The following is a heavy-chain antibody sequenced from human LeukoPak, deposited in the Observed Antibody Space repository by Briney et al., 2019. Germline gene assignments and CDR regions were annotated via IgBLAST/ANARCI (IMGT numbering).Heavy chain of an antibody. Sequence: PGGSLRLSCAASGFTFSSYYMSWVRQAPGKGLEWISTISSSSSYIYYADSVKGRFTISRDNAKNSLYLQMSSLRAEDTGVYYCARGAIAAAGILDYWGQGTLVTVSS. J-gene: IGHJ4*02. CDR3: ARGAIAAAGILDY. CDR1: GFTFSSYY. D-gene: IGHD6-13*01. V-gene: IGHV3-21*01. CDR2: ISSSSSYI.